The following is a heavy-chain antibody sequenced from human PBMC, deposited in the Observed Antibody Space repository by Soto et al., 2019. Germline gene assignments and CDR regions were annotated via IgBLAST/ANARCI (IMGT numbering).Heavy chain of an antibody. CDR1: GFTFSSAW. V-gene: IGHV3-15*07. D-gene: IGHD2-15*01. Sequence: PGGSLRLSCAASGFTFSSAWMNWVRQTPGKGLEWVGRIKSKVDGGTTDYAAPVKGRFSISRDDSQNTLYLQMNSLKTEDTAVYFCTGDPPTGSPGMDVWGQGTTVTVSS. CDR3: TGDPPTGSPGMDV. J-gene: IGHJ6*02. CDR2: IKSKVDGGTT.